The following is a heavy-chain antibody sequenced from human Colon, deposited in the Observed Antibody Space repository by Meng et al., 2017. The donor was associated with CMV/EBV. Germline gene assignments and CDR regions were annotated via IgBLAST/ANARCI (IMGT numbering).Heavy chain of an antibody. CDR3: ARGDTAVVTHQYGMDV. J-gene: IGHJ6*02. CDR2: INSNGNYI. CDR1: GFTFSSYC. D-gene: IGHD5-18*01. Sequence: LSLTCAASGFTFSSYCMDWVRQAPGKGLEWVASINSNGNYIYYADSVKGRFTISRDNARDTLYLQMNSLTVEGTAVYFCARGDTAVVTHQYGMDVWGQGTTVTVSS. V-gene: IGHV3-21*01.